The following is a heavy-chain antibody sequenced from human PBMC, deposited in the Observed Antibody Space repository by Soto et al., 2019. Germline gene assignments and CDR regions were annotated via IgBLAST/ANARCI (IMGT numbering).Heavy chain of an antibody. D-gene: IGHD3-3*02. CDR1: GFTFSDHD. CDR3: AIDISCGTTTWGYFYYHGMDV. CDR2: ISYDGGVK. J-gene: IGHJ6*02. Sequence: QVQLVESGGGVAPSGRSLRLSCAASGFTFSDHDIHWVRQAPGKGLEWLAVISYDGGVKYYADSVKGRFTLSRDKLKNTLFRQMSRLSSEDTAIYYCAIDISCGTTTWGYFYYHGMDVWGQGTAVTVSS. V-gene: IGHV3-30*03.